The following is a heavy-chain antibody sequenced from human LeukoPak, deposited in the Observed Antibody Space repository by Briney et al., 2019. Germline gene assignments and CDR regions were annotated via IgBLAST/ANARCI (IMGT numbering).Heavy chain of an antibody. CDR3: ARVQGGWYYFDY. V-gene: IGHV3-21*01. CDR1: GFTFRSYS. Sequence: PGGSLRLSCAASGFTFRSYSMNWVRQAPGKGLEWVSFISSSSSCKYYADSVKGRFTISRDNAKNSLYLQMNSLRADDTAVYYCARVQGGWYYFDYWGQGTLVTVSS. CDR2: ISSSSSCK. D-gene: IGHD2-15*01. J-gene: IGHJ4*02.